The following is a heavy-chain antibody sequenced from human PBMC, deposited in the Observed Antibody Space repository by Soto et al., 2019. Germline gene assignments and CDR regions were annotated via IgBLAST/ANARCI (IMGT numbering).Heavy chain of an antibody. Sequence: PGGSLRLSCAASGFTFSSYAMHWVRQAPGKGLEWVAVISYDGSNKYYADSVKGRFTISRDNSKNTLYLQMNSLRAEDTAVYYCARVSGGYCSGGSCYALDYWGQGTLVTVSS. D-gene: IGHD2-15*01. CDR1: GFTFSSYA. CDR3: ARVSGGYCSGGSCYALDY. V-gene: IGHV3-30-3*01. J-gene: IGHJ4*02. CDR2: ISYDGSNK.